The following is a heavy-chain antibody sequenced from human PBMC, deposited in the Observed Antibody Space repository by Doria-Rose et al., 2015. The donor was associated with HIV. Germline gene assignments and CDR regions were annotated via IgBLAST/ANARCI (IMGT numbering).Heavy chain of an antibody. D-gene: IGHD1-26*01. CDR3: ARVLSGTYDY. V-gene: IGHV4-59*01. CDR1: GGSISHYY. Sequence: QVQLQESGPGLVKPSETLSLTCSVSGGSISHYYWSWIRQPPGKGLEYIGDIFYTGSTNYSPSLKSRVSISIDTSKTKCSLRLSSVTAADTAVYYCARVLSGTYDYWGQGTLVTVSS. CDR2: IFYTGST. J-gene: IGHJ4*02.